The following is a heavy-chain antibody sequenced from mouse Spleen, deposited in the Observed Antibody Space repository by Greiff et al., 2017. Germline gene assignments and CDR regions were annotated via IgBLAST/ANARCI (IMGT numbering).Heavy chain of an antibody. D-gene: IGHD2-4*01. Sequence: EVQLVESGGGLVKPGGSLKLSCAASGFAFSSYDMSWVRQTPEKRLEWVATISSGGSYTYYPDSVKGRFTISRDNARNTLYLQMSSLRSEDTALYYCARHGDYQAWFAYWGQGTLVTVSA. CDR1: GFAFSSYD. J-gene: IGHJ3*01. CDR2: ISSGGSYT. CDR3: ARHGDYQAWFAY. V-gene: IGHV5-9*02.